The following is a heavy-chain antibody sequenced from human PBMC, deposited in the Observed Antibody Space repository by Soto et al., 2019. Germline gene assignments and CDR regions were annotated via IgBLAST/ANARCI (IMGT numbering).Heavy chain of an antibody. CDR2: ISDTGSSH. Sequence: PGGGLRLSCVGSGLTFSSYGMHWVRQAPGKGLECVAVISDTGSSHYYAASVEGRFTISRENSKNTLSLHMDRLRVEDTAVYYCAKDRGGDCPDNSCYFGADYWGQGTPLTVSS. J-gene: IGHJ4*02. CDR3: AKDRGGDCPDNSCYFGADY. V-gene: IGHV3-30*18. CDR1: GLTFSSYG. D-gene: IGHD2-2*01.